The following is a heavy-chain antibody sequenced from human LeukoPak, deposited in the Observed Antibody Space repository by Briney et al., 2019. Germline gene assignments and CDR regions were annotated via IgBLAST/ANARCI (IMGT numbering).Heavy chain of an antibody. Sequence: GGSLRLSCAASGLTASHNYVSWVRQAPGKGLEWVSAIHTSGDTCYADSVKGRFTISRDTSKNTLYLQINSLRVEDTAVYYCIVFGDSNHWGQGTLVTVSS. CDR1: GLTASHNY. D-gene: IGHD4-17*01. CDR2: IHTSGDT. V-gene: IGHV3-53*01. CDR3: IVFGDSNH. J-gene: IGHJ5*02.